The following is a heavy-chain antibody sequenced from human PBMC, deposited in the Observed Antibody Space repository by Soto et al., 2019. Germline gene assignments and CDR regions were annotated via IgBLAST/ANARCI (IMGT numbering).Heavy chain of an antibody. CDR1: GFTFSSYS. J-gene: IGHJ4*02. CDR2: ISSSSSYI. CDR3: ARDMSWGSSWGDDY. V-gene: IGHV3-21*01. Sequence: EVQLVESGGGLVQPGGSLRLSCAASGFTFSSYSMNWVRQAPGKGLEWVSSISSSSSYIYYADSVKGRFTISRDNAKNSLYLQMNSLRAEDTAVYYCARDMSWGSSWGDDYWGQGTLVTVSS. D-gene: IGHD6-6*01.